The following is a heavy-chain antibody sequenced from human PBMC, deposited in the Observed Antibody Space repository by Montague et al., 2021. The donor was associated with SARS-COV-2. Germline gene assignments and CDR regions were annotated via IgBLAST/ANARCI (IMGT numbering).Heavy chain of an antibody. CDR3: TRGAPSY. CDR1: GGSFSDYK. Sequence: SETLSLTCAVYGGSFSDYKWTWIRQSPGKGLEWLGQISHSGSANYNPSLKSRVTISVDTAKNQFSLKLTSVKVADTAVYYCTRGAPSYWDQGTLVTVSS. J-gene: IGHJ4*02. V-gene: IGHV4-34*01. CDR2: ISHSGSA.